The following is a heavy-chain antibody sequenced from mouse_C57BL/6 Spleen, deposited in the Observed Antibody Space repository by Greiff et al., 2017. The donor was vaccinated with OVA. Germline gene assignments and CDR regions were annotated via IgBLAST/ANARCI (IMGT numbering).Heavy chain of an antibody. CDR2: INPNNGGT. Sequence: EVQLQQSGPELVKPGASVKISCKASGYTFTDYYMNWVKQSHGKSLEWIGDINPNNGGTSYNQKFKGKATLNVDKSSSTAYMELRSLTSEDSAVYYCARSQDFPRWFAYWGQGTLVTVSA. V-gene: IGHV1-26*01. CDR3: ARSQDFPRWFAY. J-gene: IGHJ3*01. CDR1: GYTFTDYY.